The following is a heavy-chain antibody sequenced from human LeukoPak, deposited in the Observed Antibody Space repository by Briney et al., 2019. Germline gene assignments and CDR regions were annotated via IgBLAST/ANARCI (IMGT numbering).Heavy chain of an antibody. D-gene: IGHD2-15*01. V-gene: IGHV4-61*08. CDR1: GGSISSGGYY. CDR3: ARNEQWRYPYFDY. Sequence: SETLSLTCTVSGGSISSGGYYWSWIRQPPGKGLEWIGYIYHSGSTNYNPSLKSRVTISVDTSKNQFSLKLSSVTAADTAVYYCARNEQWRYPYFDYWGQGTLVTVSS. CDR2: IYHSGST. J-gene: IGHJ4*02.